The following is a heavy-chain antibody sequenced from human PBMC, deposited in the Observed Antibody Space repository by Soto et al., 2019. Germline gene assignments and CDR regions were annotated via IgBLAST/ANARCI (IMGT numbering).Heavy chain of an antibody. CDR2: ISSSSSTI. Sequence: GGSLRLSCAASGFTFSSYSMNWVRQAPGKGLEWVSYISSSSSTIYYADSVKGRFTISRDNAKNSLYLQMNSLRDEDTAVYYCVSRGGDYYDSSGYAFDIWGQGTMVTVSS. V-gene: IGHV3-48*02. CDR3: VSRGGDYYDSSGYAFDI. J-gene: IGHJ3*02. D-gene: IGHD3-22*01. CDR1: GFTFSSYS.